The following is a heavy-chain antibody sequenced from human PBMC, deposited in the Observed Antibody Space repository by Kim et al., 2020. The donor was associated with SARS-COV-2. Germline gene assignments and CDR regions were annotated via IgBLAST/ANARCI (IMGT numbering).Heavy chain of an antibody. CDR1: GGSIISSTSY. D-gene: IGHD3-10*01. CDR3: ARHPLVVRGIIGWFDP. J-gene: IGHJ5*02. V-gene: IGHV4-39*01. Sequence: SETLSLTCTVSGGSIISSTSYWGWIRQAPGKGLEWLATIGDDGSTHYNASLKSRVSMSVDTSKNQFSLKLSSVTAADTALYYCARHPLVVRGIIGWFDPWGQGTLVTVSS. CDR2: IGDDGST.